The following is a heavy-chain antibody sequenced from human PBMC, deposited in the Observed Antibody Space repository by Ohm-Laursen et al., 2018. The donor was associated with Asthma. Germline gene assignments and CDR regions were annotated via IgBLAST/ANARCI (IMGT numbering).Heavy chain of an antibody. CDR3: ARQSRTDYDYDSSGYYEDY. J-gene: IGHJ4*02. D-gene: IGHD3-22*01. Sequence: SDTLSLTCTVSGGSISSSSYYWGWIRQPPGKGLEWIGSIYYSGSTYYNPSLKSRVTISVDTSKNQFSLKLSSVTAADTAVYYCARQSRTDYDYDSSGYYEDYWGQGTLVTVSS. CDR2: IYYSGST. CDR1: GGSISSSSYY. V-gene: IGHV4-39*01.